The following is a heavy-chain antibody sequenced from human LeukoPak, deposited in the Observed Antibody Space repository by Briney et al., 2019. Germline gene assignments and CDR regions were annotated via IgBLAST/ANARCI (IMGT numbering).Heavy chain of an antibody. Sequence: GGSLRLSCAASGFAFNNYAMSWVRQAPGKGLELVSAISGSGGSTYYADSVKGRFTISRDNSKNTLYLQMNSLRAEDTAVYYCAKEHASVVVTMVRGVIYDYWGQGTLVTVSS. CDR3: AKEHASVVVTMVRGVIYDY. J-gene: IGHJ4*02. V-gene: IGHV3-23*01. CDR1: GFAFNNYA. CDR2: ISGSGGST. D-gene: IGHD3-10*01.